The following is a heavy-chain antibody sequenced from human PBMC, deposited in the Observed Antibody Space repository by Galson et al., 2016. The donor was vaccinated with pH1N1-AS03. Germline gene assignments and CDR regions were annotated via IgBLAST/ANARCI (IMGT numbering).Heavy chain of an antibody. V-gene: IGHV1-2*02. CDR2: INPNSGDT. CDR3: ARVLFGTARGDSSAFDL. J-gene: IGHJ3*01. CDR1: GYTFTGNY. Sequence: SVKVSCKASGYTFTGNYLHWVRQAPGQGLEWVGWINPNSGDTSYAQKFQGRVTITRDTSISAAFLELSRLRSDDTAVFYCARVLFGTARGDSSAFDLWGHGTMVTVSS. D-gene: IGHD2-8*02.